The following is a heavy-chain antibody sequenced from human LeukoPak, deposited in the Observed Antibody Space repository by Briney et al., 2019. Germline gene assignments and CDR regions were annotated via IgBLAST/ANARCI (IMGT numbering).Heavy chain of an antibody. V-gene: IGHV3-48*04. CDR2: ISSDSRTI. D-gene: IGHD3-3*01. Sequence: GGSLRLSCAASGFTFSSYSMNWVRQAPGKGLEWVSYISSDSRTIYYADSVKGRFTISRDNAKNSLYLQMNSLRAEDTAVYYCARYKEWPTTFDYWGQGTLVTVSS. J-gene: IGHJ4*02. CDR3: ARYKEWPTTFDY. CDR1: GFTFSSYS.